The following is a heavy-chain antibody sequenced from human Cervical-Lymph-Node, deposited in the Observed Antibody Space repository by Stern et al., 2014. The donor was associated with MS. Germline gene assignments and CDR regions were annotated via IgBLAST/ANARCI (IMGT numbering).Heavy chain of an antibody. V-gene: IGHV4-61*01. D-gene: IGHD2-15*01. CDR1: GYSISSGYY. Sequence: QVQLQESGPGLVKPSETLSLTCTVSGYSISSGYYWSWIRQPPGKGLEWIGYIYQGGSTKYNPSLKSRVTISLHTSKKQFSLRLTSVTAADTAVYYCARVDDCSGGTCFSTSWFDPWGQGTLVTVSS. J-gene: IGHJ5*02. CDR2: IYQGGST. CDR3: ARVDDCSGGTCFSTSWFDP.